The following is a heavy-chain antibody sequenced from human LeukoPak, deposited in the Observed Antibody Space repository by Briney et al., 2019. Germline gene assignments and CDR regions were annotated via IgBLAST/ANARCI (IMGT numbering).Heavy chain of an antibody. V-gene: IGHV1-69*13. CDR2: IIPIFGTA. Sequence: SVTVSCKASRGTFRSYAISWVRQAPGQGLEWMGGIIPIFGTANYAQKFQGRVTISADESTSTAYMELSSLRSEDTAVYYCARGSSSSWYQGGWFDPWGQGTLVTVSS. D-gene: IGHD6-13*01. CDR3: ARGSSSSWYQGGWFDP. CDR1: RGTFRSYA. J-gene: IGHJ5*02.